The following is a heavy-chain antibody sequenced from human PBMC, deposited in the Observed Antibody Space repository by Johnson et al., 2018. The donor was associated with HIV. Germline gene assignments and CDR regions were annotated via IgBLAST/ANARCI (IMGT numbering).Heavy chain of an antibody. D-gene: IGHD3-3*01. Sequence: VQLVESGGAVVQPGGSLRLSCVASGFTFDDYAMHWVRQVPGNGLEWVSLIRWDAAITRYVDSVRGRFTISRDNAKNSLYLQMDSLRVEDTAVYYCARGFRSAFVDSFDIWGQGRMVTVSS. CDR2: IRWDAAIT. V-gene: IGHV3-43D*03. CDR1: GFTFDDYA. J-gene: IGHJ3*02. CDR3: ARGFRSAFVDSFDI.